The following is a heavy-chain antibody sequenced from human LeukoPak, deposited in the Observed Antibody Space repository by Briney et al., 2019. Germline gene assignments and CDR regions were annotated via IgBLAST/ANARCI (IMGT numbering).Heavy chain of an antibody. Sequence: GGSLRLSCAASGFEFNNYGMNWVRQAPGRGLEWVSGISGRGDTTSYAKSVKGRFIISRDISKNTLYLQMNSLRSDDTAVYYCARGMEPYYYMDVWGKGTTVTVSS. D-gene: IGHD1-26*01. CDR2: ISGRGDTT. V-gene: IGHV3-23*01. CDR3: ARGMEPYYYMDV. J-gene: IGHJ6*03. CDR1: GFEFNNYG.